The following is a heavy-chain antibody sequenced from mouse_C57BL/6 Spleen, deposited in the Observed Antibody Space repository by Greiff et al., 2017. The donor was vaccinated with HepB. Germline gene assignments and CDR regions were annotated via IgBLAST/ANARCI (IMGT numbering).Heavy chain of an antibody. CDR2: INPNNGGT. CDR3: AKNRYSNYEGFAY. D-gene: IGHD2-5*01. Sequence: EVQLQQSGPELVKPGASVKISCKASGYTFTDYYMNWVKQSPGKSLEWIGDINPNNGGTSYNQKFKGKSTLTVDKSSRPAYMGLRSLTSEGSAVYYCAKNRYSNYEGFAYWGQGTLVTVSA. J-gene: IGHJ3*01. V-gene: IGHV1-26*01. CDR1: GYTFTDYY.